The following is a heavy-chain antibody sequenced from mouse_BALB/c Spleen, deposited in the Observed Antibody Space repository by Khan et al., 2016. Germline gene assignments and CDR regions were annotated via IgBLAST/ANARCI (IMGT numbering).Heavy chain of an antibody. CDR3: ARQVDYGYDVY. CDR1: GFDFSRYW. V-gene: IGHV4-1*02. J-gene: IGHJ2*01. Sequence: EVKLLESGGGLVQPGGSLKFSCAASGFDFSRYWMSWVRQAPGKGLEWIGEINPDSSTINYTPSLKDKFIISRDNVKNTLYLHMSKVRSEDTALYYCARQVDYGYDVYWGQGTTLTVSS. CDR2: INPDSSTI. D-gene: IGHD2-2*01.